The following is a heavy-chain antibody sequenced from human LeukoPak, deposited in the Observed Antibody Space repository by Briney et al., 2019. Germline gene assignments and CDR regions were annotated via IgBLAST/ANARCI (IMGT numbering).Heavy chain of an antibody. V-gene: IGHV1-8*03. D-gene: IGHD3-16*02. J-gene: IGHJ6*03. CDR3: ARGSKNRNTFLPYYYYYMDV. CDR2: MNPNSGNT. CDR1: GYTFTSYD. Sequence: ASVKVSCKASGYTFTSYDINWLRQATGQGLEWMGWMNPNSGNTGYAQKFQGRVTITRNTSISTAYMELSSLRSEDTAVYYCARGSKNRNTFLPYYYYYMDVWGKGTTVTVSS.